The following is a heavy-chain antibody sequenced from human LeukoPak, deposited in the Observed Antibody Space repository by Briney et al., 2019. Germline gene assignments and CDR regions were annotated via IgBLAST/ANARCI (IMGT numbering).Heavy chain of an antibody. D-gene: IGHD3-22*01. CDR1: GVSTSSGDYY. CDR2: ISSSGST. V-gene: IGHV4-61*02. J-gene: IGHJ3*02. CDR3: ARGPYSYDSSGAFDI. Sequence: SETLSLTCTVSGVSTSSGDYYWSSIRQPAGKGLEWIGRISSSGSTNYNPSLKSRVTISVDTSKNQFSLKLSSVTAADTAVYFCARGPYSYDSSGAFDIWGQGTMVTVSS.